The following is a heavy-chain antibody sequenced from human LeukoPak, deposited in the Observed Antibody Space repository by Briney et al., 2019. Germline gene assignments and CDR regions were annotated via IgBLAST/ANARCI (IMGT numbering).Heavy chain of an antibody. V-gene: IGHV4-39*01. CDR2: IYYSGST. CDR1: GGSISSSGYY. Sequence: SETLSLTCTVSGGSISSSGYYWSWIRQHPGKGLEWIGYIYYSGSTYYNLSLKSRVTISVDTSRNQFSLKLSSVTAADTAVYYCASLAVAGLSEGYWGQGTLVIVSS. J-gene: IGHJ4*02. D-gene: IGHD6-19*01. CDR3: ASLAVAGLSEGY.